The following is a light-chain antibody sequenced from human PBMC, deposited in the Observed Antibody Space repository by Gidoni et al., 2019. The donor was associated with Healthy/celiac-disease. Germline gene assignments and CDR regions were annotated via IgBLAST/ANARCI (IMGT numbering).Light chain of an antibody. CDR3: SSYTSSRPGVV. V-gene: IGLV2-14*01. J-gene: IGLJ2*01. CDR1: SSYVGGYNY. Sequence: QSALTQPASVSGSPGQSTTISCTGTSSYVGGYNYVSWYQQPPGKAPKLMIYDVSNRPSGVSNRFSGSKSGNTASLTISGLQAEDEADYYCSSYTSSRPGVVFGGGTKLTVL. CDR2: DVS.